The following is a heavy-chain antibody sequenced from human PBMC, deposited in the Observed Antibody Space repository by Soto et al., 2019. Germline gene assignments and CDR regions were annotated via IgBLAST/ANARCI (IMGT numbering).Heavy chain of an antibody. CDR3: AHRLYSFCLDY. D-gene: IGHD5-18*01. Sequence: QITLKESGPTLVKPTQTLTLTCTFSGFSLSTSGVGVGWIRQPPGKALEWLALIYWDDDKRYSPSLKSRLTITKDPSQNQVVLTMTNMDPVGTAPYCCAHRLYSFCLDYWGQGSLVAVSS. V-gene: IGHV2-5*02. CDR2: IYWDDDK. CDR1: GFSLSTSGVG. J-gene: IGHJ4*02.